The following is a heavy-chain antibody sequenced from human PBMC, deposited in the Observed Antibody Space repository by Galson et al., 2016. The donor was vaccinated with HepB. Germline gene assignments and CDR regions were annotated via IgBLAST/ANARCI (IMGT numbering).Heavy chain of an antibody. V-gene: IGHV4-59*01. J-gene: IGHJ4*02. D-gene: IGHD3-22*01. CDR3: ARDRDSSSYYSLDY. Sequence: CTVSGGSISSFYWSWIRQPPGQGLEWIGYIYYSGSTSYNPSFKSRVTISVDTSKNQFSLKLRSVTAADTAVYYCARDRDSSSYYSLDYWGQGTPVTVPS. CDR2: IYYSGST. CDR1: GGSISSFY.